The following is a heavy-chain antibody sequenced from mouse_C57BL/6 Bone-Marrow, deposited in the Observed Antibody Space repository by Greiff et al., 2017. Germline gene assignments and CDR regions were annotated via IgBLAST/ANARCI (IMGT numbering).Heavy chain of an antibody. D-gene: IGHD1-1*01. CDR3: ARPSYGSSYEFAY. CDR1: GYSFTDYN. J-gene: IGHJ3*01. CDR2: INPNYGTT. V-gene: IGHV1-39*01. Sequence: VQLKESGPELVKPGASVKISCKASGYSFTDYNMNWVKQSNGKSLEWIGVINPNYGTTSYNQKFKGKATLTVDQSSSTAYMQLNSLTSEDSAVYYCARPSYGSSYEFAYWRQGTLVTVSA.